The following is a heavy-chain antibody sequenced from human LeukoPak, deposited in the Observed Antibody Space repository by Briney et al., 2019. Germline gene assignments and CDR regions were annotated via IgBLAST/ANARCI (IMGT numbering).Heavy chain of an antibody. Sequence: QPGGSLRLSCAASGFTFSSYWMHWVRQAPGKGLVWVSRINSDGSSTSYADSVKGRFTISRDNAKNTLYLQMNSLRAEDTAVYYCAREGCSSTSCYWEDAFDIWGQGTMVTVSS. CDR3: AREGCSSTSCYWEDAFDI. V-gene: IGHV3-74*01. CDR1: GFTFSSYW. CDR2: INSDGSST. D-gene: IGHD2-2*01. J-gene: IGHJ3*02.